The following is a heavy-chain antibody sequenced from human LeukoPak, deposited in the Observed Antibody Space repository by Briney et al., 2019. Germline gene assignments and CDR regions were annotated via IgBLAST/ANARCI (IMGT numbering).Heavy chain of an antibody. Sequence: GGSLRLSGAASGFTFSNYGMSWVRQVPGKGLDWVSAISGSGGNTFYADSVKGRFTISRDNSKNTLYLQVNSLRASDTAIYYCAKVQEMDTILPPFHYWGQGTLVTVSS. CDR3: AKVQEMDTILPPFHY. V-gene: IGHV3-23*01. D-gene: IGHD5-24*01. CDR1: GFTFSNYG. CDR2: ISGSGGNT. J-gene: IGHJ4*02.